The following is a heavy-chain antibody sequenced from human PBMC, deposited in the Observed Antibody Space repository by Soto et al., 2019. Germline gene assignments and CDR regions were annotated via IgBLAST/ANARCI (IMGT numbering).Heavy chain of an antibody. CDR2: INPNSGGT. CDR3: VRDYYDSSDYVFYFDY. V-gene: IGHV1-2*02. Sequence: ASVKVSCKASGYIFTGYYMHWVRQAPGQGLEWMGWINPNSGGTNYAQKFQGRVTMTRDTSISTAYMELSRLRSDDTAVYYCVRDYYDSSDYVFYFDYWGQGTLVTVSS. D-gene: IGHD3-22*01. CDR1: GYIFTGYY. J-gene: IGHJ4*02.